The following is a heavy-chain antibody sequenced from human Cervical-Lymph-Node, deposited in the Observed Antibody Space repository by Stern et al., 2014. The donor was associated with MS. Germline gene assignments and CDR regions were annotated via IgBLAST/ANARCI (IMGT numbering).Heavy chain of an antibody. Sequence: QVQLQESGPGLVKPSETLSLTCTVSGGSISSSSYYWGWIRQPPGKGLEWIGSIYYSGGTYYNPSLESRLTISIDTSKNQFSLKRSSVTAADTGVFYCARNRLWFGETANWFDPWGQGTLVTVSS. CDR1: GGSISSSSYY. CDR2: IYYSGGT. J-gene: IGHJ5*02. CDR3: ARNRLWFGETANWFDP. D-gene: IGHD3-10*01. V-gene: IGHV4-39*01.